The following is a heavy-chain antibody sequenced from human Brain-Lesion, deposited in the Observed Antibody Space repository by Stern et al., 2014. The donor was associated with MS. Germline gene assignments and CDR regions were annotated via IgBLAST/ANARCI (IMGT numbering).Heavy chain of an antibody. CDR2: SDHSGST. Sequence: VQLLESGPGLVKPSGTLSLTCAVSGGSISSSNWWSWVRQSPGKGLEWIGESDHSGSTIYNPSLKSRVTVSVDKSQNRFSLTRRSVPAADTAVYFCARFPASRPHVFDPWGQGTLVTVSS. V-gene: IGHV4-4*02. D-gene: IGHD6-13*01. CDR1: GGSISSSNW. CDR3: ARFPASRPHVFDP. J-gene: IGHJ5*02.